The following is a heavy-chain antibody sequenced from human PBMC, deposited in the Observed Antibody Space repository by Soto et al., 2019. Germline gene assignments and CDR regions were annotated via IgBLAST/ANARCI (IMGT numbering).Heavy chain of an antibody. Sequence: SETLSLTCSVNGDSIKSGSVYWSWIRQSPGNGLEYIGYITYSGMTFQNPSLKGRVTMSVDTPKNQFSLEVRSVTAADTAVYYRAGGRQVGPSSGRFDPWGQGTLVTVSS. CDR2: ITYSGMT. CDR3: AGGRQVGPSSGRFDP. D-gene: IGHD3-16*01. J-gene: IGHJ5*02. CDR1: GDSIKSGSVY. V-gene: IGHV4-31*03.